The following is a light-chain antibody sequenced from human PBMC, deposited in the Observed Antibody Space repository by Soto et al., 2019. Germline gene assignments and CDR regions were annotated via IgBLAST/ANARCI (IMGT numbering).Light chain of an antibody. J-gene: IGLJ1*01. CDR2: EGI. V-gene: IGLV2-23*01. CDR1: SSDVGSYNL. CDR3: CSYVGNSYV. Sequence: QSVLTQPASVSGSPGQSITISCTGTSSDVGSYNLVSWYQQYPGKVPKLVIYEGIKRPSGVSNRFSASKSGNTASLTISGLQTEDEADYYCCSYVGNSYVFGTRTKVTVL.